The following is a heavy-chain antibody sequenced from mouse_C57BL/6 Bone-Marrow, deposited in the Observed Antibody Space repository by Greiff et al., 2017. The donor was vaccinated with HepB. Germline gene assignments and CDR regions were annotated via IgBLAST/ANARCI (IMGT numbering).Heavy chain of an antibody. CDR2: IDPSDSYI. Sequence: VQLHQPGAEFVKPGASVKLSCKASGYTFTSYWMQWVKQRPGQGLEWIGEIDPSDSYINYNQKFKGKPTLTVDTSSSTAYMQLSSLTSEDAAVYYCARRASRLSWFAYWGQGTLVTVSA. CDR1: GYTFTSYW. J-gene: IGHJ3*01. D-gene: IGHD3-1*01. CDR3: ARRASRLSWFAY. V-gene: IGHV1-50*01.